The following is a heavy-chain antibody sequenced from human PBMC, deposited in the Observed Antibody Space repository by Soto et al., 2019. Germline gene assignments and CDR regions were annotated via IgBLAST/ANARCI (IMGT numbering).Heavy chain of an antibody. D-gene: IGHD3-10*01. CDR3: AREPVI. CDR2: IYYSGST. V-gene: IGHV4-31*03. CDR1: GGSISSGGYY. J-gene: IGHJ4*01. Sequence: QVQLQESGPGLVKPSQTLSLTCTVSGGSISSGGYYWSWIRQHPGKGMVWIGYIYYSGSTYYNPSLNSRVTISVDTSKNQYSLKHCFVTDSATAVYYCAREPVIWGHGTLVTVSS.